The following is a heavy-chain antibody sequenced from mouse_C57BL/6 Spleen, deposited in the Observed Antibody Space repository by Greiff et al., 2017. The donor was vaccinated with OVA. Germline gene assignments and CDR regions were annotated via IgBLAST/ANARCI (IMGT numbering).Heavy chain of an antibody. V-gene: IGHV1-26*01. J-gene: IGHJ4*01. CDR2: LNPHTGGP. CDR3: AREGDGYYDAMDY. Sequence: VQLQQSGPELVKPGASVKISCKASGYTFTDYYMNWVKQSHGKSLEWIGDLNPHTGGPSYNQKFKGKATLPVDKSSSNAYMELRSLTSEDSAVYFCAREGDGYYDAMDYWGQGTSVTVSS. D-gene: IGHD2-3*01. CDR1: GYTFTDYY.